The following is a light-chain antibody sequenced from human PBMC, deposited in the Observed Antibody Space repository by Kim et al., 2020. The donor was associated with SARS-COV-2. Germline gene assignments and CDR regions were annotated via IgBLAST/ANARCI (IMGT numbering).Light chain of an antibody. CDR2: SNN. V-gene: IGLV1-44*01. Sequence: GQRVTISCSGSSSNLGSNTVNGFQQLPGAAPKLLIYSNNQRPSGVPDRFSGSKSGTSASLAISGLQSEDEADYYCATWDDSLNGVVFGGGTQLTVL. CDR3: ATWDDSLNGVV. J-gene: IGLJ2*01. CDR1: SSNLGSNT.